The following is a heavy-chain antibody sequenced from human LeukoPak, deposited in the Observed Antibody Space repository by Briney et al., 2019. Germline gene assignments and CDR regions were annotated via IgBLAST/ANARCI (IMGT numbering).Heavy chain of an antibody. D-gene: IGHD6-19*01. J-gene: IGHJ4*02. V-gene: IGHV3-66*01. CDR2: IYSAGNT. Sequence: GGSLGLSCAASGFTVSSNYMAWVRQAPGKGLEWVSIIYSAGNTNYADSVKGRFTISRDNSKNTLYLQMNSLRAGDTAVYFCAKIVSDSSGWYHFDYWGQGALVTVSS. CDR3: AKIVSDSSGWYHFDY. CDR1: GFTVSSNY.